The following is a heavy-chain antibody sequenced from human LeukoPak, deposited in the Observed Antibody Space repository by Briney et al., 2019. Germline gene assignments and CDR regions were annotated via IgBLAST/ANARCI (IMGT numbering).Heavy chain of an antibody. V-gene: IGHV3-23*01. Sequence: GGSLRLSCAASGCTFSSYAMSWVRQAPGEGLEWVSTVSGSNGNTHYADSVKGRFTISRDNSKNTLYLQMNSLRAEDTAVYYCVRESPVAAVGRSWFDPWGQGTLVTVSS. J-gene: IGHJ5*02. CDR1: GCTFSSYA. CDR2: VSGSNGNT. D-gene: IGHD6-13*01. CDR3: VRESPVAAVGRSWFDP.